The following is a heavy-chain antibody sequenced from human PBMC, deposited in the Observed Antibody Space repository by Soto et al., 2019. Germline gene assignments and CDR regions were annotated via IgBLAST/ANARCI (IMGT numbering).Heavy chain of an antibody. V-gene: IGHV3-11*01. Sequence: GGSLRLSCAASGFTVSSNYMSWVRQAPGKGLEWVSYISSSGSTIYYADSVKGRFTISRDNAKNSLYLQMNSLRAEDTAVYYCARSHLYYDSSGYPDYWGQGTLVTVSS. CDR2: ISSSGSTI. J-gene: IGHJ4*02. CDR1: GFTVSSNY. D-gene: IGHD3-22*01. CDR3: ARSHLYYDSSGYPDY.